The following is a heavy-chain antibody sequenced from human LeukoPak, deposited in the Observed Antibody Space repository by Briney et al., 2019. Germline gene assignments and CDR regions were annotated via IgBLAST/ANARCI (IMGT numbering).Heavy chain of an antibody. CDR3: ARGITSGPRRYDVRNFDY. CDR2: ISSSSSYI. J-gene: IGHJ4*02. V-gene: IGHV3-21*06. CDR1: GFTFSGYS. Sequence: PGGSLRLSCAASGFTFSGYSMNWVRQAPGKGLEWVSSISSSSSYIYYADSVKGRFTISRDNAKNSLYLQMNSLRAEDTAVYYCARGITSGPRRYDVRNFDYWGQGTPVTVSS. D-gene: IGHD3-3*01.